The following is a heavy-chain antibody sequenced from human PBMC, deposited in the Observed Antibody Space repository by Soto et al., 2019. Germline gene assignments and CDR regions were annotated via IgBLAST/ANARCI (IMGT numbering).Heavy chain of an antibody. Sequence: GGSLRLSCAASGFTFSSYSMNWVRQAPGKGLEWVSYISSSSSTIYYADSVKGRFTISRDNAKNSLYLQMNSLRAEDTAVYYCARDHWGTTVTTPGTSGFDYWGQGTLVTVSS. CDR3: ARDHWGTTVTTPGTSGFDY. V-gene: IGHV3-48*01. J-gene: IGHJ4*02. CDR2: ISSSSSTI. D-gene: IGHD4-4*01. CDR1: GFTFSSYS.